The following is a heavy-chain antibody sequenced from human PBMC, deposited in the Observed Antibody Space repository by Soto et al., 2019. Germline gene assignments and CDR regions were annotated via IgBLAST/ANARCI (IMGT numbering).Heavy chain of an antibody. V-gene: IGHV3-30*18. CDR3: AKPTLKEGYFDL. Sequence: QVQLVESGGGVVQPGRSLRLSCAASGFTFSSYGMHWVRQAPGKGLEWVAVISYDGSNKYYADSVKGRFTISRDNSKNTLYLQMNSLRAEDTAVYYCAKPTLKEGYFDLWGRGTLVTVSS. J-gene: IGHJ2*01. CDR2: ISYDGSNK. D-gene: IGHD4-17*01. CDR1: GFTFSSYG.